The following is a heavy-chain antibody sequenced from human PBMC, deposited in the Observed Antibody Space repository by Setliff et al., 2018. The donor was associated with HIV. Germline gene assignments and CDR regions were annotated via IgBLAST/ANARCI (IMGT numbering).Heavy chain of an antibody. J-gene: IGHJ4*02. Sequence: ETLSLTCTVSGGSISSSSYYWGWVRRPPGKGLEWIGSMYYSGSTYYTPSLKSRITISLDTSKNQFSLRMRSVTAADTAVYYCARVFVDTAVLRALEYYFDSWGRGTLVTVSS. CDR3: ARVFVDTAVLRALEYYFDS. D-gene: IGHD5-18*01. V-gene: IGHV4-39*07. CDR1: GGSISSSSYY. CDR2: MYYSGST.